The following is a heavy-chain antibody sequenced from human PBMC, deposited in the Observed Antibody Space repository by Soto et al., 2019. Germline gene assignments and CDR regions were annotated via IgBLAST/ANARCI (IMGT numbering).Heavy chain of an antibody. Sequence: QVQLVQSGAELRKPGASVKVACEAFGYSFSYYGISWVRQAPGQGLEWMGWINPSNGNSNYAQKFEDRVTMTIATSTSTAYMELRSLKFDDTALYYCARDRLRGYDNSGFYSCGQGTLVTVSS. V-gene: IGHV1-18*01. CDR1: GYSFSYYG. CDR3: ARDRLRGYDNSGFYS. D-gene: IGHD5-12*01. J-gene: IGHJ4*02. CDR2: INPSNGNS.